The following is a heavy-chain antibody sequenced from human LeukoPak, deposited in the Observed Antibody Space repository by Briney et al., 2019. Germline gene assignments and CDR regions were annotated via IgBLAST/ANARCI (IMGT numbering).Heavy chain of an antibody. J-gene: IGHJ5*02. D-gene: IGHD3-22*01. Sequence: GGSLRLSCAASGFTFSSYGMHWVRQAPGKGLEWVSGISWNSGSIGYADSVKGRFTISRDNAKNSLYLQMNSLRAEDTALYYCAKDTGSSGTNWFDPWGQGTLVTVSS. CDR1: GFTFSSYG. CDR2: ISWNSGSI. V-gene: IGHV3-9*01. CDR3: AKDTGSSGTNWFDP.